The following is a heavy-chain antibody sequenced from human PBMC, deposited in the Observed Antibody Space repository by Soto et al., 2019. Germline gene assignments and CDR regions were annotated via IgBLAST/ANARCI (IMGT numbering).Heavy chain of an antibody. CDR3: AKLRRGATGTEGFHP. J-gene: IGHJ5*02. D-gene: IGHD1-1*01. CDR1: EDSFDNSA. V-gene: IGHV3-23*01. Sequence: ELQLLESGGGLAHQGESLTLSCAASEDSFDNSAMTWVRQAPGKGLEWVSTTTDTCGTTHYADSVQGRCTVTRDNFRNTLYLLMNSLRAEDTAVYYCAKLRRGATGTEGFHPWGQGTLVTVSS. CDR2: TTDTCGTT.